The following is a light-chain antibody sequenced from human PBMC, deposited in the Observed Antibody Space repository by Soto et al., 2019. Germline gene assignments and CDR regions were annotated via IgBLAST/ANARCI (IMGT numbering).Light chain of an antibody. CDR2: EVS. CDR3: NSRGGSRPYYV. Sequence: QSVLTQPASVSGSPGRSITISCTGTSSDIGAYNSVSWCQQYPGRAPKLMIYEVSNRPSGVSARFSASKSGNTASLTISGLQAEDEADYYCNSRGGSRPYYVFGTGTKVTVL. CDR1: SSDIGAYNS. J-gene: IGLJ1*01. V-gene: IGLV2-14*01.